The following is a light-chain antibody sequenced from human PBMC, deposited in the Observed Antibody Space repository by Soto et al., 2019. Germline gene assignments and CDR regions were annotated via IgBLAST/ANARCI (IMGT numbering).Light chain of an antibody. J-gene: IGKJ2*01. V-gene: IGKV1-8*01. CDR1: QGISSY. CDR2: AAS. CDR3: QQYYSYPRT. Sequence: AIRMTQSPSSLSASTGDRVTITCRASQGISSYLPWYQQKPGKAPKLLIYAASTLQSGVPSRFSGSGSGTDFPLTISCLQSEDLATYYCQQYYSYPRTFGQGTKLEIK.